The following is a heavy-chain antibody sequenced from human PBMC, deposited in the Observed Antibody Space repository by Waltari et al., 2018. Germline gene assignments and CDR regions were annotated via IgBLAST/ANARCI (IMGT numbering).Heavy chain of an antibody. CDR2: IYWNEDK. CDR3: EHRLDWNDAFDF. CDR1: GFSLSTPVVS. J-gene: IGHJ4*02. Sequence: QITLKESGPTLVKPTQTLTLTCTVSGFSLSTPVVSVGWIRQPPGKALEWLALIYWNEDKNFTPSLKNRITITKDTSKTQVVLTMSSMDPVDTGTYDCEHRLDWNDAFDFWGQGILVTVSS. D-gene: IGHD1-1*01. V-gene: IGHV2-5*01.